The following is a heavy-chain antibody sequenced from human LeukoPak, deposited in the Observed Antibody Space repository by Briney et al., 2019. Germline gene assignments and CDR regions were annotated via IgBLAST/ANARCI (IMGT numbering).Heavy chain of an antibody. CDR3: ARSASLQPLDY. D-gene: IGHD1-1*01. CDR2: IYPDGSDT. CDR1: GYSFTSYW. V-gene: IGHV5-51*01. Sequence: AGESLKISCKGSGYSFTSYWIGWVRQMPGKGLEWVGIIYPDGSDTRYSPSFQGQVTISVDKSINTAYLQWSSLKASDTAMYWCARSASLQPLDYWGQGTLVTVSS. J-gene: IGHJ4*02.